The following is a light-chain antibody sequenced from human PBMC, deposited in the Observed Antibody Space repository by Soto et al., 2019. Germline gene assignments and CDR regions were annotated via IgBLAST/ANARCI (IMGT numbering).Light chain of an antibody. CDR2: STS. CDR1: WIRHHFLL. J-gene: IGLJ3*02. CDR3: LLYFDGVGV. V-gene: IGLV7-43*01. Sequence: QTVVTQEPSLTVSPGGTVTLTCGSGHWIRHHFLLSNLGPAQTWTPPRTLFYSTSNRQSWTPARFSASVRGGKAALTLSGVRPEDEADYYCLLYFDGVGVFGGGTKLTVL.